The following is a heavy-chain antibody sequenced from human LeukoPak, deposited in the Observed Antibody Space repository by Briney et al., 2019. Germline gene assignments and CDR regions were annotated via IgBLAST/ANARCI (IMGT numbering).Heavy chain of an antibody. J-gene: IGHJ1*01. CDR2: ISGSGGST. CDR3: AKSPSSGYYFGYFQH. V-gene: IGHV3-23*01. CDR1: GFTFSSYA. D-gene: IGHD3-22*01. Sequence: QTGGSLRLSCAASGFTFSSYAMSWLRQAPGKGLEWVSAISGSGGSTYYADSVKGRFTISRDNSKNTLYLQMNSLRAEDTAVYYCAKSPSSGYYFGYFQHWGQGTLVTVSS.